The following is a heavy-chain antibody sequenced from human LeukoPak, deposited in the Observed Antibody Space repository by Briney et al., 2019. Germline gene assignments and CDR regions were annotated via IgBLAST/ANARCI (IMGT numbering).Heavy chain of an antibody. CDR2: IIPIFGTA. CDR1: GGTFSSYA. J-gene: IGHJ4*02. Sequence: SVKVSSKASGGTFSSYAISWVRQAPGQGLEWMGGIIPIFGTANYAQKFQGRVTITADESTSTAYMELSSLRSEDTAVYYCARDHCSGGSCFYSRDFDYWGQGTLVTVSS. D-gene: IGHD2-15*01. CDR3: ARDHCSGGSCFYSRDFDY. V-gene: IGHV1-69*13.